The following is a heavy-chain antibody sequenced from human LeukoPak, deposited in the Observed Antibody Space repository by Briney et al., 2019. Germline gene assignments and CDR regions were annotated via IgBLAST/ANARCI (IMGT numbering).Heavy chain of an antibody. J-gene: IGHJ4*02. V-gene: IGHV4-4*02. D-gene: IGHD6-19*01. Sequence: PSETLSLTCAVSGGSISSSNWWSWVRQPPGKGLEWIGSIFYSGTAYYNPSLKSRVTIFVDTSKSQFSLKLTSVTAADTAVYYCARDKKKDIAMAGDFDYWGQGTLVTVSS. CDR3: ARDKKKDIAMAGDFDY. CDR2: IFYSGTA. CDR1: GGSISSSNW.